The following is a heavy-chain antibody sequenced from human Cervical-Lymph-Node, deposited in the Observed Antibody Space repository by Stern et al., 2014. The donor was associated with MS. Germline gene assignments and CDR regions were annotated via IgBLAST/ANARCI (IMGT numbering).Heavy chain of an antibody. Sequence: VQLLQPGAEVKKPGASAKGSCKASGHTTTSYGISWVRQAPGQGLEWMGWIIAHNGNAKYVQKFQGRLTMAIDTSTNTAHMELRSLRSDDTAVYYCATFIATAGTFNYWGQGTLVTVSS. J-gene: IGHJ4*02. CDR2: IIAHNGNA. CDR3: ATFIATAGTFNY. D-gene: IGHD1-1*01. V-gene: IGHV1-18*01. CDR1: GHTTTSYG.